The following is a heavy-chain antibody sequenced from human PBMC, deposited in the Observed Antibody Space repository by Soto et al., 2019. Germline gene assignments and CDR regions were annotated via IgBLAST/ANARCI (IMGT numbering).Heavy chain of an antibody. D-gene: IGHD3-10*01. V-gene: IGHV3-23*01. J-gene: IGHJ4*02. CDR2: ISGSGGST. Sequence: PGGSLRLSCAASGFTFSSYAMSWVRQAPGKGLEWVSAISGSGGSTYYADSVKGRFTISRDNSKNTLYLQMNSLRAEDTAVYYCANSLYVGAAPVNYNREYWGQGTRVTVSS. CDR1: GFTFSSYA. CDR3: ANSLYVGAAPVNYNREY.